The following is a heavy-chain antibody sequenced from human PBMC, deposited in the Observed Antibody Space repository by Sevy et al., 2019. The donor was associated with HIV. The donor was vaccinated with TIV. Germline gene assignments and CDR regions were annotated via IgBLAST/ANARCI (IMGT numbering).Heavy chain of an antibody. D-gene: IGHD1-26*01. CDR1: GFTFSSYW. CDR2: INQDGSEK. J-gene: IGHJ6*02. Sequence: GGSLRLSCAASGFTFSSYWMSWVRQAPGMGLEWVASINQDGSEKYYVDSVKGRFTISRDNAKNSLYVPMNSLRVEDTAVYYCARDDGTVGATADYYGMDVWGQGTTVTVSS. V-gene: IGHV3-7*01. CDR3: ARDDGTVGATADYYGMDV.